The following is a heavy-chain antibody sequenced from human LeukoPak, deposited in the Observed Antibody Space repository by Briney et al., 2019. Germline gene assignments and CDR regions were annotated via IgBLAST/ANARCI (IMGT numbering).Heavy chain of an antibody. J-gene: IGHJ6*03. Sequence: SETLSLTCAVYGGSFSGYYWSWIRQPPGKGLEWIGEINHSGSTNYNPSLKSRVTISVDTSKNQFSLKLSSVTAADTAVYYCARLYGITMVRRGYYYYYYMDVWGKGTTVTISS. CDR3: ARLYGITMVRRGYYYYYYMDV. D-gene: IGHD3-10*01. CDR1: GGSFSGYY. CDR2: INHSGST. V-gene: IGHV4-34*01.